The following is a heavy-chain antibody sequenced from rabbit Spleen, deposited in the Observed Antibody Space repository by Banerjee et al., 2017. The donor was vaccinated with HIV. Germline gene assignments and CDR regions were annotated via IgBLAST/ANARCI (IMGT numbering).Heavy chain of an antibody. V-gene: IGHV1S43*01. CDR3: ARARDTYDDVGDFARLDL. CDR1: GFSFSNGYD. J-gene: IGHJ3*01. D-gene: IGHD2-1*01. CDR2: IYIGSVTT. Sequence: QQQLVEYGGGLVKPGASLTLTCKASGFSFSNGYDMCWVRQAPGKGLEWIGCIYIGSVTTDYANWVNGRFTISSDNAQNTVDLKMNSLTVADPATYFCARARDTYDDVGDFARLDLWCQCPLVTFS.